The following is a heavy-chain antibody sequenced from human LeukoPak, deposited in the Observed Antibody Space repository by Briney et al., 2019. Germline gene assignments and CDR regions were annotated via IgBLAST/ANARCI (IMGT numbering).Heavy chain of an antibody. V-gene: IGHV4-59*08. CDR2: IYYSGST. CDR3: AGTLPETIYDYVWGSLDY. Sequence: SETLSLTCTVSGGSISSYYWSWIRQPPGKGLEWIGYIYYSGSTNYNPPLKSRVTISVDTSKNQFSLKLSSVTAADTAVYYCAGTLPETIYDYVWGSLDYWGQGTLVTVSS. J-gene: IGHJ4*02. CDR1: GGSISSYY. D-gene: IGHD3-16*01.